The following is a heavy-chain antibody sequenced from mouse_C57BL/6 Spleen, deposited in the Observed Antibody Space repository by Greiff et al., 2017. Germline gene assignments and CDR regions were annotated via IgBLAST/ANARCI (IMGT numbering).Heavy chain of an antibody. CDR3: ARSFYYYGSSYGYFDV. CDR2: IYPGDGDT. V-gene: IGHV1-82*01. Sequence: QVQLQQSGPELVKPGASVKISCKASGYAFSSSWMNWVKQRPGKGLEWIGRIYPGDGDTNYNGKFKGKATLTADKSSSTAYMQLSSLTSEDSAVYFCARSFYYYGSSYGYFDVWGTGTTVTVSS. J-gene: IGHJ1*03. D-gene: IGHD1-1*01. CDR1: GYAFSSSW.